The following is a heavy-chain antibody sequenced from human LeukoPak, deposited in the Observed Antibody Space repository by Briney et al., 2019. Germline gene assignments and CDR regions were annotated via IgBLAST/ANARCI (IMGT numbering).Heavy chain of an antibody. Sequence: TGGSLRLSCAASGLTFSSYWMSWVRQAPGKGLEWVANIKQDGSEKYYVDSVKGRFTISRDNAKNSLYLQMNSLRAEDTAVYYCARDPYSGSYGADYYYYMDVWGKGTTVTISS. CDR3: ARDPYSGSYGADYYYYMDV. CDR2: IKQDGSEK. V-gene: IGHV3-7*01. D-gene: IGHD1-26*01. J-gene: IGHJ6*03. CDR1: GLTFSSYW.